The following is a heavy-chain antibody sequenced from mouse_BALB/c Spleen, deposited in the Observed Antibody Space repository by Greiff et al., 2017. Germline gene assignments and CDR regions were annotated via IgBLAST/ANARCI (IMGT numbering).Heavy chain of an antibody. V-gene: IGHV5-9-3*01. CDR3: ASDTFAY. J-gene: IGHJ3*01. CDR2: ISSGGSYT. Sequence: EVKVVESGGGLVKPGGSLKLSCAASGFTFSSYAMSWVRQTPEKRLEWVATISSGGSYTYYPDSVKGRFTISRDNAKNTLYLQMSSLRSEDTAMYYCASDTFAYWGQGTLVTVSA. CDR1: GFTFSSYA.